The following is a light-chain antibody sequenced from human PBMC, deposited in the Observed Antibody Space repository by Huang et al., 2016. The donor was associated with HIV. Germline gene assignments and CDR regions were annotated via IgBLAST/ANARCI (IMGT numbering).Light chain of an antibody. CDR3: QQNSNSPWT. J-gene: IGKJ1*01. Sequence: DIQLTQSPSSLSASLGDRVPITCRASQSVNDYLNWYQQKPGKTPKRLIYAASVLQSGAPSRFSGSGSGTYYTLTINSLQPDDFATYYCQQNSNSPWTFGQGTKVEVK. CDR2: AAS. CDR1: QSVNDY. V-gene: IGKV1-39*01.